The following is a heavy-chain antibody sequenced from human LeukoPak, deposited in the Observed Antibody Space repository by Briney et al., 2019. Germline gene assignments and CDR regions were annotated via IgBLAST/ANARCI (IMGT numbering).Heavy chain of an antibody. CDR1: GFTLSSYW. J-gene: IGHJ4*02. V-gene: IGHV3-7*01. CDR2: IKQDGSAK. CDR3: ARVYQSTLGRAIDY. D-gene: IGHD2-2*01. Sequence: GGSLRLSCAASGFTLSSYWMSWVRQAPGKGLEWVANIKQDGSAKDYVDSVKGRFTISRENAKNSLYLQMNSLRVDDTAIYYCARVYQSTLGRAIDYWGQGTLVTVSS.